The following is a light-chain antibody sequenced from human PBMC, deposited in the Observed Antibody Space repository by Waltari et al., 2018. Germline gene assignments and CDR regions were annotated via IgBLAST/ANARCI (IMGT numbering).Light chain of an antibody. V-gene: IGLV1-47*01. J-gene: IGLJ2*01. CDR3: AAWDDSLSGPV. CDR2: RNN. CDR1: SSNTGSNY. Sequence: QSVLTQPPSASGTPGPRVTISCSGSSSNTGSNYVYWYQHHPGTAPKVLIYRNNQRPSGVPDRFSGSKSGTSASLAISGLRSEDEADYYCAAWDDSLSGPVFGGGTKVTAL.